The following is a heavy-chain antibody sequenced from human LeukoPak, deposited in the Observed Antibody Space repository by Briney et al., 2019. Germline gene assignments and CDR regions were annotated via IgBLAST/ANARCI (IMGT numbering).Heavy chain of an antibody. CDR1: GFTFGDYA. CDR2: IRSKAYGGTT. J-gene: IGHJ4*02. D-gene: IGHD2-2*01. CDR3: TREVVPAH. Sequence: GRSLRLSCTASGFTFGDYAMGWVRQAPGKGLEWVGFIRSKAYGGTTEYAASVKGRFTISRDDSKSIAYLQMNSLKTEDTAVYYCTREVVPAHWGQGTLVTVSS. V-gene: IGHV3-49*04.